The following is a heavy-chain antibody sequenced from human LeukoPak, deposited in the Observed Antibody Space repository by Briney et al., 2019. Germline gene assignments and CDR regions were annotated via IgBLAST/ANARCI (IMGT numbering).Heavy chain of an antibody. Sequence: SETLSLTCAVYGGSFSGYYWSWIRQPPGKGLEWIGEINHSGSTNYNPSLKSRVTISVDTSKNQFSLELSSVTAADTAVYYCARGLMGSTHPWGQGTLVTVSS. CDR1: GGSFSGYY. J-gene: IGHJ5*02. D-gene: IGHD2-2*01. V-gene: IGHV4-34*01. CDR2: INHSGST. CDR3: ARGLMGSTHP.